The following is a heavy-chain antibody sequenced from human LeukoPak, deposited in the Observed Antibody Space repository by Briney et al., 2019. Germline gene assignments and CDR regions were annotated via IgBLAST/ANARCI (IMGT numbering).Heavy chain of an antibody. CDR1: GYTFTSYD. V-gene: IGHV1-8*03. D-gene: IGHD4-11*01. CDR2: MNPNSGNT. CDR3: ARSYSNSLRYYYGMDV. J-gene: IGHJ6*02. Sequence: ASVKVSCKASGYTFTSYDINWVRQATGQGLEWMGWMNPNSGNTGYAQKFQGRVTITRSTSISTAYMELSSLRSEDTAVYYCARSYSNSLRYYYGMDVWGQGTTVTVSS.